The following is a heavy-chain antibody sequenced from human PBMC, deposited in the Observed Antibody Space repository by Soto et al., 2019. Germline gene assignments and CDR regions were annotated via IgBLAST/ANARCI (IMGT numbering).Heavy chain of an antibody. Sequence: KPSETLSLTCSVSGYLISSGYYWGWVRQTPGKGLEWLGSIDYSGKTYKNPSLKSRVSASVDLSQNRFSLNLRSVTAADTAVYFCARDLSSGYDSYCFDYWGQGTLVTVSS. CDR1: GYLISSGYY. J-gene: IGHJ4*02. CDR3: ARDLSSGYDSYCFDY. V-gene: IGHV4-38-2*02. D-gene: IGHD3-22*01. CDR2: IDYSGKT.